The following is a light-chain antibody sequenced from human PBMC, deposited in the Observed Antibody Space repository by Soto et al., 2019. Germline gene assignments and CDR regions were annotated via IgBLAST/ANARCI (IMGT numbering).Light chain of an antibody. CDR2: DAS. CDR3: QQYGSYSRT. J-gene: IGKJ1*01. V-gene: IGKV1-5*01. Sequence: DIQMTQSPSTLSASVGDRVTITCRASQSLNNYLAWYQQKPGKAPKLLIYDASTLERGVPSRFSGSGSGTEFTLTISSLQPDDFATYYCQQYGSYSRTFGQGTKVDI. CDR1: QSLNNY.